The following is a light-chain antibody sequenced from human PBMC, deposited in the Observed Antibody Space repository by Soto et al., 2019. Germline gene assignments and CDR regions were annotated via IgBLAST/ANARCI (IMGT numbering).Light chain of an antibody. CDR3: QKYNRAPWT. V-gene: IGKV1-27*01. CDR1: QGISNF. J-gene: IGKJ1*01. CDR2: AAS. Sequence: DIQMTQSPSSLSASVGDRVTITCRASQGISNFLAWYQQKPGKVPKLLIYAASTLQSGVPSRFSGSGSGTDFTLTISSLQPEDAASYYCQKYNRAPWTFGQGNKVEIK.